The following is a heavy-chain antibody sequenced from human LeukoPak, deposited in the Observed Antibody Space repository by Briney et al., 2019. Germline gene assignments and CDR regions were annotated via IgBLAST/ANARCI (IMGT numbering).Heavy chain of an antibody. Sequence: GGSLRLSYAAAGFTFSRYWMSSVRQAPGKGLEWVANIKQDGSEKYYVDSVKGRFTISRDNAKNSLYLQMNSLRAEDTAVYYCARSAGSSSWYEGYYFDYWGQGTLVTVTS. V-gene: IGHV3-7*01. J-gene: IGHJ4*02. CDR1: GFTFSRYW. CDR2: IKQDGSEK. D-gene: IGHD6-13*01. CDR3: ARSAGSSSWYEGYYFDY.